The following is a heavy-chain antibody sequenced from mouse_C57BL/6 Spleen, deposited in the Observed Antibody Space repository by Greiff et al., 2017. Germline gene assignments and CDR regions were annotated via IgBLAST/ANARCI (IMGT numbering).Heavy chain of an antibody. Sequence: QVQLQQPGAELVMPGASVKLSCKASGYTFTSYWMPWVKQRPGQGLEWIGEIDPSDSYTNYNQKFKGKSTLTVDKSSSTAYMQLSSLTSEDSAVYYCARPYYYGSSYYYAMDYWGQGTSVTVSS. D-gene: IGHD1-1*01. CDR2: IDPSDSYT. V-gene: IGHV1-69*01. J-gene: IGHJ4*01. CDR1: GYTFTSYW. CDR3: ARPYYYGSSYYYAMDY.